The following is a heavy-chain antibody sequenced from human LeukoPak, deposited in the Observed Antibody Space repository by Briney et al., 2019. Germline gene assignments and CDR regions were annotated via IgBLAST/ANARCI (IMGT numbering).Heavy chain of an antibody. CDR2: IYSGGST. J-gene: IGHJ5*02. D-gene: IGHD4-23*01. CDR3: ARDLAEDGGNSPFDP. V-gene: IGHV3-66*01. Sequence: PGGSLRLSCAASGFTFSSYEINWVCQAPGKGLEWVSVIYSGGSTYYADSVKGRFTISRDNSKNTLYLQMNSLRAEDTAVYYCARDLAEDGGNSPFDPWGQGTLVTVSS. CDR1: GFTFSSYE.